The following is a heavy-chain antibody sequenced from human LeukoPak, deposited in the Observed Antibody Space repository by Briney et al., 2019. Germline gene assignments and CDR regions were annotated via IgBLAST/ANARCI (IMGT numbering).Heavy chain of an antibody. J-gene: IGHJ4*02. CDR3: ARVVVGATTRLFDY. D-gene: IGHD1-26*01. CDR2: IYYSGST. CDR1: GGSISSHY. V-gene: IGHV4-59*11. Sequence: SETLSLTCTVSGGSISSHYWSWIRQPPGKGLGWIGYIYYSGSTNYNPSLKSRVTISVDTSKNQFSLKLSSVTAADTAVYYWARVVVGATTRLFDYWGQGTLVTVSS.